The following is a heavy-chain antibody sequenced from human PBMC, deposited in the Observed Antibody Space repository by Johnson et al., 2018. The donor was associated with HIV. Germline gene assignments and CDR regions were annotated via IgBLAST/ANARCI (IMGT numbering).Heavy chain of an antibody. Sequence: VQLVESGGGLVQPGGSLRLSCAASGFTFSSYWMHWVRQAPGKGLVWVSRINSDGSSTSYADSVKGRFTISRDNSKKTLYLQMNSLRAEDTAVYYCAKGLRYFDWLGANDAFDIWGQGTMVTVSS. V-gene: IGHV3-74*02. CDR2: INSDGSST. CDR3: AKGLRYFDWLGANDAFDI. J-gene: IGHJ3*02. CDR1: GFTFSSYW. D-gene: IGHD3-9*01.